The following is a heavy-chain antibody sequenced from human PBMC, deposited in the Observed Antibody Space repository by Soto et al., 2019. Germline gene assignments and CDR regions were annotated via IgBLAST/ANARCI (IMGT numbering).Heavy chain of an antibody. Sequence: QVQLVQSGAEVKKPGASVKVSCKASGYTFTSYGISWVRQAPGQGLEWMGWISAYNGNTKYAQKLQGRVTMTTDTSTSTAYMELRSLRSEDTAVYYCARTGFYYYGSGSPVAVDYWGQGTLVTVSS. D-gene: IGHD3-10*01. CDR3: ARTGFYYYGSGSPVAVDY. CDR2: ISAYNGNT. J-gene: IGHJ4*02. CDR1: GYTFTSYG. V-gene: IGHV1-18*01.